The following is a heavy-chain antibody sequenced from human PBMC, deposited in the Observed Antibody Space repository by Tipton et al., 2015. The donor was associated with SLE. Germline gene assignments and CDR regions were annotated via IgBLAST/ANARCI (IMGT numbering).Heavy chain of an antibody. CDR2: IKHDGSDM. Sequence: SLRLSCAASGFSFANHGMNWVRQAPGKGLEWVANIKHDGSDMHYVDSVKGRFTISRDSTKNSVYLQMKSLRAEDTAVYYCVRKVGTGWGQGTLVTVSS. V-gene: IGHV3-7*01. J-gene: IGHJ4*02. CDR1: GFSFANHG. CDR3: VRKVGTG. D-gene: IGHD2-21*02.